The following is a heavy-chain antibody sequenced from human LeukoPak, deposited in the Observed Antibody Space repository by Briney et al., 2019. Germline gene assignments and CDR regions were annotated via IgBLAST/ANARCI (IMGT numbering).Heavy chain of an antibody. Sequence: SETLSLNCTVSGGSISSYYWSWIRQPAGKGLEWIGRIYTSGSTNYNPSLKSRVTMSVDTSKNQFSLKLSSVTAADTAVYYCARVSEMATMEDYFDYWGQGTLVTVSS. V-gene: IGHV4-4*07. CDR1: GGSISSYY. D-gene: IGHD5-24*01. CDR2: IYTSGST. CDR3: ARVSEMATMEDYFDY. J-gene: IGHJ4*02.